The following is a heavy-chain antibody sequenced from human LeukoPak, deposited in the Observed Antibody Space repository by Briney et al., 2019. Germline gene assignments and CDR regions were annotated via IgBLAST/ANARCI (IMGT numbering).Heavy chain of an antibody. CDR3: ARDHDSSSCPYFDY. Sequence: GGSLRLSCAASGFTFSSYAMSWVRQAPGKGLEWVSYISSSSSTIYYADSVKGRFTISRDNAKNSLYLQMNSLRAEDTAVYYCARDHDSSSCPYFDYWGQGTLVTVSS. J-gene: IGHJ4*02. D-gene: IGHD6-13*01. V-gene: IGHV3-48*01. CDR1: GFTFSSYA. CDR2: ISSSSSTI.